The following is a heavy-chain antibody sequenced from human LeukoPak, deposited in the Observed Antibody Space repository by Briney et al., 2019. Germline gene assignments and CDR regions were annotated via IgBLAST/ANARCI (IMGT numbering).Heavy chain of an antibody. V-gene: IGHV1-69*01. J-gene: IGHJ4*02. Sequence: ASVKVSCKASGGTFSSYAISWVRQAPGQGLEWMGGIIPIFGTANYAQKFQGRVTITADESTSTAYMELSSLRSEDTAVYYCATGYYYDSSGYYPPDYWGQGTLVTVSS. D-gene: IGHD3-22*01. CDR1: GGTFSSYA. CDR3: ATGYYYDSSGYYPPDY. CDR2: IIPIFGTA.